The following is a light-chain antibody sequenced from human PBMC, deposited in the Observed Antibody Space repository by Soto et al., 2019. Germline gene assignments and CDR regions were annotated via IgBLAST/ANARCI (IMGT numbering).Light chain of an antibody. V-gene: IGKV4-1*01. CDR3: QQYYSAPLT. CDR1: QSVLFRSTNVHY. Sequence: DIVMTQSPDSLAVSLGERATINCKFSQSVLFRSTNVHYLAWYQRKPGQPPKLLIYWASTRESGVPDRFSGSGSGTDFTLTISSLQAEDVALHYCQQYYSAPLTFGGGTRVEIK. J-gene: IGKJ4*01. CDR2: WAS.